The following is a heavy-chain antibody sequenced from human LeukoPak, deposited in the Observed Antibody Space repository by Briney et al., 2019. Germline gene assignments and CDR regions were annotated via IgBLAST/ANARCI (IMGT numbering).Heavy chain of an antibody. CDR2: IYYSGST. Sequence: SETLSLTCAVSGGSISSYYWSWIRQPPGKGLEWIGYIYYSGSTNYNPSLKSRVTISVDTSKNQFSLKLSSVTAADTAVYYCARSYYYGSGSPYSYYMDVWGKGTTVTISS. CDR1: GGSISSYY. V-gene: IGHV4-59*01. CDR3: ARSYYYGSGSPYSYYMDV. J-gene: IGHJ6*03. D-gene: IGHD3-10*01.